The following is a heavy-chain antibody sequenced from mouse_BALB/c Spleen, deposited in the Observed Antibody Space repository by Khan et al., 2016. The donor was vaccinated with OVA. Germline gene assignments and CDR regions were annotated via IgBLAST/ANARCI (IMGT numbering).Heavy chain of an antibody. D-gene: IGHD1-1*01. Sequence: EVQLQESGPELVKPGASVKISCKASGYSFTGYFMNWVMQSHGKSLEWIGRINPHIGETFYNQKFTGKATLTVDESSSTAHMELRSLASEDSAVYYCTRIHRSDIDYWGQGTTLTVSS. J-gene: IGHJ2*01. CDR1: GYSFTGYF. CDR3: TRIHRSDIDY. CDR2: INPHIGET. V-gene: IGHV1-20*02.